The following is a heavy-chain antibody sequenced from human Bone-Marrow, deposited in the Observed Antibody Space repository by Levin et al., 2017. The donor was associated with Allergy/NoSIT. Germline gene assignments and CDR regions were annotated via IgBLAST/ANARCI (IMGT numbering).Heavy chain of an antibody. J-gene: IGHJ6*03. V-gene: IGHV4-39*01. Sequence: PSETLSLTCTVSGGSISSITHYWGWIRQSPGKGLEWIGTIYHSGTTFVNFSLPRRVTISVDTSKNQFSLNLTSVTAADTSVYYCARHATTMIRGIIIPKISSMDLSSKGTTVTVS. CDR2: IYHSGTT. CDR3: ARHATTMIRGIIIPKISSMDL. D-gene: IGHD3-10*01. CDR1: GGSISSITHY.